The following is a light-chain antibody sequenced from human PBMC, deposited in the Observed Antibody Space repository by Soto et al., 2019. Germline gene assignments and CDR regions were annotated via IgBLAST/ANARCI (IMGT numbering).Light chain of an antibody. J-gene: IGKJ4*01. CDR1: QSVSSSY. CDR2: GAS. CDR3: HQDGSSPLT. Sequence: EIVLTQSPGTLSLSPGERATLSCRASQSVSSSYLAWYQQKPGQAPRLLIYGASSRATGIPDRFSGSGSGTDFTLTISRREPEDFAVYYCHQDGSSPLTFGGGTKVEIK. V-gene: IGKV3-20*01.